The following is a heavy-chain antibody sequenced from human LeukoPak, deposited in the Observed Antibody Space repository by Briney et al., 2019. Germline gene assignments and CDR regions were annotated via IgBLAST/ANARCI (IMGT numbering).Heavy chain of an antibody. Sequence: SETLSLTCTVSGGSISSYYWSWIQQPAGKGLEWIGRIYTSGSTNYNPSLKSRVTMSVDTSKNQFSLKLSSVTAADTAVYYRARVNWGSVSFSDYWGQGTLVTVSS. V-gene: IGHV4-4*07. CDR2: IYTSGST. J-gene: IGHJ4*02. CDR3: ARVNWGSVSFSDY. CDR1: GGSISSYY. D-gene: IGHD7-27*01.